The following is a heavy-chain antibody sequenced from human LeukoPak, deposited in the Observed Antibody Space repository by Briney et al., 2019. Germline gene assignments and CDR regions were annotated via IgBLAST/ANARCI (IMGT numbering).Heavy chain of an antibody. CDR1: GASISGSSHYF. Sequence: SETLSLTCTVSGASISGSSHYFWGWIRQTPGKGLEWIGSIYHSGRTFYNPSLKSRVTISVDTSKNQFSLKLTSVTAADTAVYYCARLYLPATRFDYWGQGTLVTVSS. J-gene: IGHJ4*02. V-gene: IGHV4-39*07. CDR2: IYHSGRT. D-gene: IGHD5-24*01. CDR3: ARLYLPATRFDY.